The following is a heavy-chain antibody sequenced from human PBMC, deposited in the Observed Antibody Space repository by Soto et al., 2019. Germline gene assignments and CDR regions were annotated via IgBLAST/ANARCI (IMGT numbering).Heavy chain of an antibody. J-gene: IGHJ5*02. V-gene: IGHV1-69*06. CDR1: GGTFSSYS. CDR3: ARDRDFWSGYSNWFDP. Sequence: SVKVSCKGSGGTFSSYSISWVLQAPGQGLEWMGGIIPIFGTANYAQKFQGRVTITADKSTSTAYMELSSLRSEDTAVYYCARDRDFWSGYSNWFDPWGQGTLVTVSS. D-gene: IGHD3-3*01. CDR2: IIPIFGTA.